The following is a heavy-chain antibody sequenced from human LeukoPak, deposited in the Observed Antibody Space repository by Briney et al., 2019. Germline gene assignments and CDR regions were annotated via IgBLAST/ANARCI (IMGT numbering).Heavy chain of an antibody. V-gene: IGHV5-51*01. D-gene: IGHD6-13*01. CDR2: IYPGDSDT. CDR1: GYSFPSYW. Sequence: HGESLKISCKGSGYSFPSYWIAWVRQMPGKGLEWMGIIYPGDSDTRYSPSFQGQVTISADKSISTAYLQWSSLKASDTAMYYCARHEDPISSWYESWGQGTLVTVSS. CDR3: ARHEDPISSWYES. J-gene: IGHJ5*02.